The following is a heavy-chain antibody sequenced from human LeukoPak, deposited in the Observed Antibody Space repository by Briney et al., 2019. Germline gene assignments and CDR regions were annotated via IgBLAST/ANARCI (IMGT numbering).Heavy chain of an antibody. Sequence: PSETLSLTCAVCGGSFSGYYWSWIRQPPGKGLEWIGEINHSGSTNYNPSLKSRVTISVDTSKNQFSLKLSSVTAADTAVYYCATGRVWFDYWGQGTLVTVSS. V-gene: IGHV4-34*01. CDR3: ATGRVWFDY. J-gene: IGHJ4*02. D-gene: IGHD3-10*01. CDR2: INHSGST. CDR1: GGSFSGYY.